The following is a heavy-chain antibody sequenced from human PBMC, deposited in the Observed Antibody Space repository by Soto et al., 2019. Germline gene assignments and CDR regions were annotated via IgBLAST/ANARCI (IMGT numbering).Heavy chain of an antibody. CDR2: IYYSGST. Sequence: SETLSLTCTVSGGSISSSSYYWGWIRQPPGKGLEWIGSIYYSGSTYYNPSLKSRVTISVDTSKNQFSLKLSSVTAADTAVYYCARQGGWYRTYYYYGMDVWGQGTTVTVSS. CDR1: GGSISSSSYY. CDR3: ARQGGWYRTYYYYGMDV. V-gene: IGHV4-39*01. J-gene: IGHJ6*02. D-gene: IGHD6-19*01.